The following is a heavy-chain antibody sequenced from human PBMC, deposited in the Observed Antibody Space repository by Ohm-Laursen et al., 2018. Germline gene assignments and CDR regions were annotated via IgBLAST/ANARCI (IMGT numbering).Heavy chain of an antibody. Sequence: SLRLSCAASGFTFSSYGMHWVRQAPGKGLGWVAVIWHDGSNKYYADSVKGRFTISRDNSKNTLYLQMNSLRAEDTAVYYCARDSVEMATIGVWFDPWDQGTLVTVSS. CDR3: ARDSVEMATIGVWFDP. D-gene: IGHD5-24*01. CDR2: IWHDGSNK. CDR1: GFTFSSYG. V-gene: IGHV3-33*01. J-gene: IGHJ5*02.